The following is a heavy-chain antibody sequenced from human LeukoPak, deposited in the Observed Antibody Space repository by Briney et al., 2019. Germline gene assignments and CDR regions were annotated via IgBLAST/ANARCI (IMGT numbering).Heavy chain of an antibody. V-gene: IGHV5-51*01. CDR3: ATLEGAAAGTLDY. CDR2: IYPGDSDT. Sequence: EESLKISSKGSGXSFTSYCIGWVRQMPGKGLERMGIIYPGDSDTRYSPSFQGQVTISADKSISTAYLQWSSLKASDTAMYYCATLEGAAAGTLDYWGQGTLVTVSS. D-gene: IGHD6-13*01. CDR1: GXSFTSYC. J-gene: IGHJ4*02.